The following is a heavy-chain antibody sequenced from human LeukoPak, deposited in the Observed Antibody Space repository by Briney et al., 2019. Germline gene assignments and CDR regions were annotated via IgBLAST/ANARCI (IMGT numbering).Heavy chain of an antibody. D-gene: IGHD6-13*01. CDR2: INFSGGST. CDR1: GFTFNNYA. V-gene: IGHV3-23*01. CDR3: AKDLDSSSWSTFDY. J-gene: IGHJ4*02. Sequence: GGCLRLSCAASGFTFNNYAMSWVRQAPGKGLEWVSTINFSGGSTYYADSVRGRFTISRDNSKNTLYLQMNSLRAEDTAVYYCAKDLDSSSWSTFDYWGQGTLVTVSS.